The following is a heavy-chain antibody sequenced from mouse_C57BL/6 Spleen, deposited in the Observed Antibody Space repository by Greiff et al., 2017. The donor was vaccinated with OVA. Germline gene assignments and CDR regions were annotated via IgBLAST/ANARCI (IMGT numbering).Heavy chain of an antibody. CDR1: GFSLTSYG. CDR2: IWSGGST. CDR3: ARKGSNYVGYAMDY. D-gene: IGHD2-5*01. Sequence: QVQLQQSGPGLVQPSQSLSITCTVSGFSLTSYGVHWVRQSPGKGLEWLGVIWSGGSTDYNAAFISRLSISKDNSKSQVFFKMNSLQADDTAIYYCARKGSNYVGYAMDYWGQGTSVTVSS. V-gene: IGHV2-2*01. J-gene: IGHJ4*01.